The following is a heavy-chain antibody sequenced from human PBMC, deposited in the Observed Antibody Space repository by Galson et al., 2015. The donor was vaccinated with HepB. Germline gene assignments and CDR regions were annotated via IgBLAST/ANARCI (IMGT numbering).Heavy chain of an antibody. CDR2: ISGSGGST. V-gene: IGHV3-23*01. CDR1: GFTFSSYA. Sequence: SLRLSCAASGFTFSSYAMRWVRQAPGKGLEWVSAISGSGGSTYHADSVKGRFTISRDNSKNTLYLQMNSLRAEDTAVYYCAKDSGPNWYFDLWGRRTLVTVSS. CDR3: AKDSGPNWYFDL. D-gene: IGHD3-10*01. J-gene: IGHJ2*01.